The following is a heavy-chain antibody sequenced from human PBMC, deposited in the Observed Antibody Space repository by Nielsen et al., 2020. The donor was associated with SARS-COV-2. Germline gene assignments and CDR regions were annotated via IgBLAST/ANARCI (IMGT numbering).Heavy chain of an antibody. CDR2: IDWDDDK. Sequence: SGPTLVKPTQTLTLTCTFSGFSLSTSGMCVSWIRQPPGKALEWLALIDWDDDKYYSTSLKTRLTISKDTSKNQVVLTMTNMDPVDTTTYYCARIFGSSWVNDAFDIWGQGTMVTVSS. V-gene: IGHV2-70*01. D-gene: IGHD6-6*01. CDR1: GFSLSTSGMC. J-gene: IGHJ3*02. CDR3: ARIFGSSWVNDAFDI.